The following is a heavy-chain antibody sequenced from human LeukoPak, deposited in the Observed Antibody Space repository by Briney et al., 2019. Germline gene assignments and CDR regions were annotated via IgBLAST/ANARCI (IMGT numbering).Heavy chain of an antibody. CDR2: VYYSGST. V-gene: IGHV4-59*01. Sequence: SETLSPICSLQFTSIRSNSRSWTRQPPWKGLESIGYVYYSGSTSYNPSLKSRVTISVDTSKNQFSLKLSSVTAADAAVYYCARGPGSGTYWAFDYWGQGTLVTVSS. CDR3: ARGPGSGTYWAFDY. D-gene: IGHD1-26*01. CDR1: FTSIRSNS. J-gene: IGHJ4*02.